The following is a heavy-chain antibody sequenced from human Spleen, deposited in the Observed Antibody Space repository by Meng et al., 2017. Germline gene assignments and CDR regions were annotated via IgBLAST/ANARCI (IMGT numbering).Heavy chain of an antibody. CDR2: ISSSSSYI. Sequence: GGSLRLSCAVSGFTFSSYSMNWVRQAPGKGLEWVSSISSSSSYIYYADSVKGRFTISRDNAKNSLYLQMDSLRAEDTAVYCCARVGWAAAGTTIDDWGQGTLVTVSS. V-gene: IGHV3-21*01. CDR1: GFTFSSYS. J-gene: IGHJ4*02. CDR3: ARVGWAAAGTTIDD. D-gene: IGHD6-13*01.